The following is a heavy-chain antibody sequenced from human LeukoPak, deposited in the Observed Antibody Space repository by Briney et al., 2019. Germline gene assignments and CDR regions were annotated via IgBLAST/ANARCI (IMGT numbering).Heavy chain of an antibody. CDR3: ALPPGPLEYSSSSTPYNWFDP. CDR1: GFTFSSYS. Sequence: KPGGSLRLSCAASGFTFSSYSLNWVRQAPGKGLEWVSSISSSSSYIYYADSVKGRFTISRDNAKNSPYLQMNSLRAEDTAVYYCALPPGPLEYSSSSTPYNWFDPWGQGTLVTVSS. J-gene: IGHJ5*02. D-gene: IGHD6-6*01. CDR2: ISSSSSYI. V-gene: IGHV3-21*01.